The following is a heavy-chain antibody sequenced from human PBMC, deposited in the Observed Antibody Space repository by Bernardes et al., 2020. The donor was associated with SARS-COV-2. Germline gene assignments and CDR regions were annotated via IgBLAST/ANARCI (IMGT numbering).Heavy chain of an antibody. CDR3: ANLVGGRYLVGDYSDY. CDR1: GLSASVDA. D-gene: IGHD1-26*01. Sequence: GGSRSPSCAASGLSASVDAMSWVRQARGKGLECLSTIYDSDTYYADSVKGRFTISRDNSKNTLYLQMNSLRSEDTAVYYCANLVGGRYLVGDYSDYWGQGTLVTVSS. J-gene: IGHJ4*02. CDR2: IYDSDT. V-gene: IGHV3-23*01.